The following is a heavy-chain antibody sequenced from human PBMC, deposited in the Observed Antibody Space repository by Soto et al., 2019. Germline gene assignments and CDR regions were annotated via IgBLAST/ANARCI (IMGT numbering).Heavy chain of an antibody. CDR2: IGDSGSNT. Sequence: PGGSLRLSCAASGFTFRIYAMTWVRQAPGKGLEWVSVIGDSGSNTYYADSVKGRFTISRDNSKSTLFLQMNSLRAEDTAVYYCAKAFRDTSAFLDFFDPWGQGTLVTVSS. CDR3: AKAFRDTSAFLDFFDP. CDR1: GFTFRIYA. V-gene: IGHV3-23*01. J-gene: IGHJ5*02. D-gene: IGHD3-22*01.